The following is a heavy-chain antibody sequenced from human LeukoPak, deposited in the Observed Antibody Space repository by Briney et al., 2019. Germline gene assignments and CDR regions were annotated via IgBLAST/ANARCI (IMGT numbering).Heavy chain of an antibody. Sequence: ASVKVSCKASGYTFTSYGISWVRQAPGQGLEWMGWISAYNGNTNYAQKLQGRVTMTTDTSTSTAYMELRSLRSDDTAVYYCARDPGIAVAGTVRGGFDYWGQGTLVTVSS. CDR1: GYTFTSYG. J-gene: IGHJ4*02. CDR2: ISAYNGNT. CDR3: ARDPGIAVAGTVRGGFDY. D-gene: IGHD6-19*01. V-gene: IGHV1-18*01.